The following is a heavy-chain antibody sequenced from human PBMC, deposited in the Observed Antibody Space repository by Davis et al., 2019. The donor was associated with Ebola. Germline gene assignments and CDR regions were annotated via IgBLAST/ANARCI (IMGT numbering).Heavy chain of an antibody. V-gene: IGHV1-18*01. D-gene: IGHD3-9*01. CDR2: ISAYNGNT. CDR3: ARDSPFRIFDWLLSSGTFGEPTTPDAFDI. J-gene: IGHJ3*02. CDR1: GYTFTSYG. Sequence: AASVKVSCKASGYTFTSYGISWVRQAPGQGLEWMGWISAYNGNTNYAQKLQGRVTMTTDTSTSTAYMELRSLRSDDTAVYYCARDSPFRIFDWLLSSGTFGEPTTPDAFDIWGQGTMVTVSS.